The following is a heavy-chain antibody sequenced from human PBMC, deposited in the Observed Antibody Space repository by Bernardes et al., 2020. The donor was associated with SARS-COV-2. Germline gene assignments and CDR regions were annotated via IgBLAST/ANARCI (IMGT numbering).Heavy chain of an antibody. V-gene: IGHV2-5*02. CDR2: IYWDDDK. Sequence: SGPTLVKPTQTLTLTCTFSGFSLSTGGVGVGWIRQPPGKALEWLALIYWDDDKRYSPSLKSRLTITKDTSKNQVVLTMTNMDPVDTATYYCAHRPGQWLVFSSGWFDPWGQGILVTVSS. D-gene: IGHD6-19*01. CDR1: GFSLSTGGVG. CDR3: AHRPGQWLVFSSGWFDP. J-gene: IGHJ5*02.